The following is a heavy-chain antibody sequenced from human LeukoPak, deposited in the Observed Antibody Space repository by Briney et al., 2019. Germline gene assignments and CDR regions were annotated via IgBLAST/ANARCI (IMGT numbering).Heavy chain of an antibody. CDR2: INWNGGDT. Sequence: GGSLRLSRAASGFTFDDYGMSWVRQAPGKGLEWVSAINWNGGDTAYADSVKGRFTISRDNAKNSLYLQMRSLKAEDMALYYCARFYSESTGIDYAFDIWGRGTMVTVSS. J-gene: IGHJ3*02. CDR1: GFTFDDYG. CDR3: ARFYSESTGIDYAFDI. D-gene: IGHD1-26*01. V-gene: IGHV3-20*04.